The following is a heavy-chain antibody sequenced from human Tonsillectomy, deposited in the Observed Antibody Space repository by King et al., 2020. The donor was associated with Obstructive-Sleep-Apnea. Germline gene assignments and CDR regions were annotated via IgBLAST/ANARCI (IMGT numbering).Heavy chain of an antibody. CDR2: IYTRGST. D-gene: IGHD2-15*01. CDR1: GGSINSYS. V-gene: IGHV4-4*07. CDR3: ARDGSVGWFDS. J-gene: IGHJ5*01. Sequence: QLQESGPGLVKPSETLSLPCTVSGGSINSYSWSWVRQPAGKGLEWIGGIYTRGSTNYNPSLKSRVTLSVDTSKNQFSLKLSSVTAADTAVYYCARDGSVGWFDSWGQGTLVTVSS.